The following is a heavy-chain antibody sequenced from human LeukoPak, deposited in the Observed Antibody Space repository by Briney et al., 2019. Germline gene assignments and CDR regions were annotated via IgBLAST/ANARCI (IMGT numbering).Heavy chain of an antibody. V-gene: IGHV3-7*01. CDR1: GFAFSDSW. CDR3: ARDRGWIQHDI. D-gene: IGHD5-18*01. Sequence: GGSLRLSCAASGFAFSDSWMTWIRQAPGKGLEWVAFIKGDGSAKKYVDSVKGRFTISRDNAKDSLFLQMNSLRAEDTAVYYCARDRGWIQHDIWGQGTMVTVSS. J-gene: IGHJ3*02. CDR2: IKGDGSAK.